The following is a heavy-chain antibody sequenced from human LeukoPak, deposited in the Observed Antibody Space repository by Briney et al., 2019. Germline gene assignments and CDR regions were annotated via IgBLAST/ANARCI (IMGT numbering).Heavy chain of an antibody. Sequence: SVKVSCKSSGGTFSSYAISWVRQAPGHGLEWMGRIIPIFGIANYAQKFQGRVTITADKSTSTAYMELSSLRSEDTAVYYCARDGGKDIVVVPAADNWFDPWGQGTLVTVSS. CDR2: IIPIFGIA. J-gene: IGHJ5*02. CDR3: ARDGGKDIVVVPAADNWFDP. V-gene: IGHV1-69*04. D-gene: IGHD2-2*01. CDR1: GGTFSSYA.